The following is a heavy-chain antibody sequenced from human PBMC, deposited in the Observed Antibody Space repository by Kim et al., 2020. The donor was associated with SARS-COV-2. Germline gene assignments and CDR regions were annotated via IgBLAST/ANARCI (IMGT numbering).Heavy chain of an antibody. CDR1: GFSFSSYW. J-gene: IGHJ4*02. D-gene: IGHD4-17*01. V-gene: IGHV5-51*01. Sequence: GESLKISCKGSGFSFSSYWIGWVRQMPGKGLDWMGIIYPGDSDTTYSPSFQGQVTISADKSISTAYLQWSSLKASDTAMYYCARFPTVITGTDYWGQGTLVTVSS. CDR2: IYPGDSDT. CDR3: ARFPTVITGTDY.